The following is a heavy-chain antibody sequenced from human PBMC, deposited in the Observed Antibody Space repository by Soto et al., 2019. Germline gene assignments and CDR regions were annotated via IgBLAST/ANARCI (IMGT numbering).Heavy chain of an antibody. CDR1: GYSFTSYW. V-gene: IGHV5-51*01. CDR3: ARVGKQQLVLWSYYYYYMDV. Sequence: GESLKISCKGSGYSFTSYWIGWVRQMPGKGLEWMGIIYPGDSDTRYSPSFQGQVTISADKSISTAYLQWSSLKASDTAMYYCARVGKQQLVLWSYYYYYMDVWGKGT. J-gene: IGHJ6*03. D-gene: IGHD6-13*01. CDR2: IYPGDSDT.